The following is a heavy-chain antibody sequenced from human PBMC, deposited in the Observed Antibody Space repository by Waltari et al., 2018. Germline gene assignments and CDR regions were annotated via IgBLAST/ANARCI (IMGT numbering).Heavy chain of an antibody. CDR1: GVSITSNRHY. D-gene: IGHD5-12*01. CDR3: ATYIGASVGTAAFDV. CDR2: VSYSATT. Sequence: QLQLQESGPRLVRPSETLSLICRVSGVSITSNRHYWAWRRQSPGQGLAWIGTVSYSATTYISPSLKRRVSVPRDTTKNQASLILGSVPAADMAVYYCATYIGASVGTAAFDVWGQGTMVTVSS. V-gene: IGHV4-39*01. J-gene: IGHJ3*01.